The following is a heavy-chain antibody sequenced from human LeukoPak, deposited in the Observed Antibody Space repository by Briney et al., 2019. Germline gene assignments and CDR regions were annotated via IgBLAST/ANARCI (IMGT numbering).Heavy chain of an antibody. Sequence: SETLSLTCAVSGGSISSSNWWSWVRQHPGKGLEWIGYIYSSGSTFYSPSLKSRVTISVDTSKNRFSLKLTSVTAADTAVYYCAREPYYYDTSGPHWGQGTLVTVSS. J-gene: IGHJ4*02. V-gene: IGHV4-31*11. CDR1: GGSISSSNW. D-gene: IGHD3-22*01. CDR2: IYSSGST. CDR3: AREPYYYDTSGPH.